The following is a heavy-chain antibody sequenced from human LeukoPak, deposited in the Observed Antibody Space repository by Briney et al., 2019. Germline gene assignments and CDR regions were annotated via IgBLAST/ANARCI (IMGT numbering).Heavy chain of an antibody. V-gene: IGHV4-59*01. CDR3: ARDRGDGYNSIDY. D-gene: IGHD5-12*01. CDR2: IYYSGST. J-gene: IGHJ4*02. CDR1: GCSISSYY. Sequence: SETLSLTCTVSGCSISSYYWSWIRQPPGKGLEWIGYIYYSGSTNYNPSLKSRVTISVDTSKNQFSLKLSSVTAADTAVYYCARDRGDGYNSIDYWGQGTLVTVSS.